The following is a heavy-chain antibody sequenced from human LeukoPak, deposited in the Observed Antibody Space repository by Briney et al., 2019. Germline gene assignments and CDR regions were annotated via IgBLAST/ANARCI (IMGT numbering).Heavy chain of an antibody. D-gene: IGHD3-10*01. Sequence: SETLSLTCTVSGGSISSGSYYWSWIRQPAGKGLEWIGRIYTSGSTNYNPSLKSRVTISVDTSKNQFSLKLSSGTAADTAVYYCARSRMKPLWLFADAFDIWGQGTMVTVSS. CDR1: GGSISSGSYY. V-gene: IGHV4-61*02. J-gene: IGHJ3*02. CDR2: IYTSGST. CDR3: ARSRMKPLWLFADAFDI.